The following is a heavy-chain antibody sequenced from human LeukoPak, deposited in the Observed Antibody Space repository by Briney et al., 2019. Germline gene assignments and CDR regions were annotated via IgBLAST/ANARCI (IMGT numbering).Heavy chain of an antibody. J-gene: IGHJ4*02. Sequence: GGSLRLSCAASGLTVSSYSMNWVRQAPGKGLEWVSYISSSSSTVYYADSVKGRFTISRDNAKNSLYLQMNSLRDEDTAVYYCARARASGRSGFDYWGQGTLVTVSS. V-gene: IGHV3-48*02. CDR2: ISSSSSTV. CDR1: GLTVSSYS. CDR3: ARARASGRSGFDY. D-gene: IGHD2-15*01.